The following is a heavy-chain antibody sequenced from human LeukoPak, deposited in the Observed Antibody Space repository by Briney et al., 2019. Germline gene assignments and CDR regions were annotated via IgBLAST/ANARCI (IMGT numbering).Heavy chain of an antibody. CDR2: IKPDGSEK. D-gene: IGHD5-18*01. CDR3: ARDRRLQLWSPAGFDY. V-gene: IGHV3-7*01. J-gene: IGHJ4*02. CDR1: GFTFSNYW. Sequence: GGSLRLSCAASGFTFSNYWMTWFRQTPGKGLEWVGNIKPDGSEKYYVDSVKGRFTISRDNAKNSLYLQMNSLRADDTAVYYCARDRRLQLWSPAGFDYWGRGTLVTASS.